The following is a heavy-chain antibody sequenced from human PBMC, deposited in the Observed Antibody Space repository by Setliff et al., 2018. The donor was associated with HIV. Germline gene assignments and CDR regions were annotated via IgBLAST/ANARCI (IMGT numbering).Heavy chain of an antibody. V-gene: IGHV1-2*02. CDR1: GFTFTGYY. J-gene: IGHJ4*01. D-gene: IGHD6-25*01. CDR3: ARVPSGAAGLVRAGFYF. Sequence: ASVKVSCKPSGFTFTGYYLHWVRQAPGQGLEWMGWINPNNGDTNYEQRFQGRVTMTRDTSTNTTYMELRGLRSDDTATYYCARVPSGAAGLVRAGFYFWGQGTLVTVSS. CDR2: INPNNGDT.